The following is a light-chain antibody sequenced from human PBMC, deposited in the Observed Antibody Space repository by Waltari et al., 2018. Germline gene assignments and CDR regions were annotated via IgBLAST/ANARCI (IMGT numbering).Light chain of an antibody. Sequence: IQLTQSPPSLSASVGDRVTITCRASQGISSYLAWYQQKPGKAPKLLIYGASTLQSGVPSRFSGSGSGTDFTLTISSLQPEDFATYYCQQLNSYPRTFGQGTKLDIK. CDR3: QQLNSYPRT. J-gene: IGKJ2*01. CDR2: GAS. V-gene: IGKV1-9*01. CDR1: QGISSY.